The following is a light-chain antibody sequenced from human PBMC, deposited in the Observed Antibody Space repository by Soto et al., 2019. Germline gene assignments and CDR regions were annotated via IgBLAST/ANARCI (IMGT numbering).Light chain of an antibody. CDR2: EVS. V-gene: IGLV2-23*02. J-gene: IGLJ2*01. CDR3: CSYAGSSDVV. CDR1: SSDVGSYNL. Sequence: QSALTQPASVYGSPGQSITISCTGTSSDVGSYNLVSWYQQHPGKAPKLMIYEVSKRPSGVSNRFSGSKSGNTASLTISGLQAEDEADYYCCSYAGSSDVVFGGGTKLTVL.